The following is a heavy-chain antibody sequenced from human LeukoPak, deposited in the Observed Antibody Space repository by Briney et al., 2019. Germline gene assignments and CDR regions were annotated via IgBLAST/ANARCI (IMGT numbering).Heavy chain of an antibody. D-gene: IGHD3-22*01. V-gene: IGHV3-48*04. Sequence: GGSLRLSCAVSGITLSNYGMSWVRQAPGKGLEWVSYISSSSSTIYYADSVKGRFTISRDNAKNSLYLQMDSLRAEDTAVYYCARADYYDTPFDPWGQGTLVTVSS. CDR1: GITLSNYG. CDR3: ARADYYDTPFDP. CDR2: ISSSSSTI. J-gene: IGHJ5*02.